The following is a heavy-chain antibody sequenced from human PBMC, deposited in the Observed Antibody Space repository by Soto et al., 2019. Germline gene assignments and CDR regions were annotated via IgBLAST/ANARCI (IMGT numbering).Heavy chain of an antibody. V-gene: IGHV3-30-3*01. D-gene: IGHD6-13*01. J-gene: IGHJ6*02. Sequence: GSLRLSCAASGFTFSSYSMHWVRQAPGKGLEWVAVISYDGSNKYYADSVKGRFTISRDNSKNTLYLQMNSLRAEDTAVYYCARGVAAAQSYGMDVWGQGTTVTVSS. CDR3: ARGVAAAQSYGMDV. CDR2: ISYDGSNK. CDR1: GFTFSSYS.